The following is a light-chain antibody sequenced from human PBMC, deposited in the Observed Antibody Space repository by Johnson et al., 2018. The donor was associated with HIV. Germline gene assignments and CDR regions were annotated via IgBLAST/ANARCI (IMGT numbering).Light chain of an antibody. J-gene: IGLJ1*01. CDR3: GTWDSSLRVGF. Sequence: QSVLTQPPSVSAAPGQKVTISCSGSSSNIGNNYVSWYQHLPGTAPKLLIYDNNKRPSGIPDRFSGPKSGTSATLGIHGPQTGEQADYYCGTWDSSLRVGFVGTGTKVTLL. CDR1: SSNIGNNY. V-gene: IGLV1-51*01. CDR2: DNN.